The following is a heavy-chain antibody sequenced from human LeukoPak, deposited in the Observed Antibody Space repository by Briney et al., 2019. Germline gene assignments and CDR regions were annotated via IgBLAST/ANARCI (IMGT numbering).Heavy chain of an antibody. Sequence: GGSLRLSCAASGFTFSSYAMHWVRQAPGKGLEWVAVISYDGSNKYYADSVKGRFTISRDNSKNTLYLQMNSLRAEDTAVYYYARGVPSGDFDYWGQGTLVTVSS. V-gene: IGHV3-30*04. D-gene: IGHD7-27*01. J-gene: IGHJ4*02. CDR2: ISYDGSNK. CDR3: ARGVPSGDFDY. CDR1: GFTFSSYA.